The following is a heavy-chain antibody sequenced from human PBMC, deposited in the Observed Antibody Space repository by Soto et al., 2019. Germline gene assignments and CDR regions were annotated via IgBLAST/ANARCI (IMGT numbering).Heavy chain of an antibody. CDR1: GGSISAYY. Sequence: PSETLSLTCTGSGGSISAYYWSWVRQPPGKGLEWIGYVYYTGSTNYNPSLDSRVTISVDTSKNQFSLKLRSVTAADTAVYYCGRHSTGWNWFDPWGQGTLVTVSS. CDR3: GRHSTGWNWFDP. J-gene: IGHJ5*02. V-gene: IGHV4-59*01. CDR2: VYYTGST. D-gene: IGHD6-19*01.